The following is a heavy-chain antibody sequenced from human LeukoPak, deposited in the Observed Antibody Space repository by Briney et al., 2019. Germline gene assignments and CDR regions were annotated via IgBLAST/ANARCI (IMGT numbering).Heavy chain of an antibody. J-gene: IGHJ5*02. CDR2: IIPIFGTA. Sequence: SVKVSCKASGGTFSSYAISWVRQAPGQGLEWMGGIIPIFGTANYAQKFQGRVTTTADESTSTAYMELSSLRSEDTAVYYCASGQASSGYYVNWFDPWGQGTLVTVSS. D-gene: IGHD3-22*01. V-gene: IGHV1-69*01. CDR3: ASGQASSGYYVNWFDP. CDR1: GGTFSSYA.